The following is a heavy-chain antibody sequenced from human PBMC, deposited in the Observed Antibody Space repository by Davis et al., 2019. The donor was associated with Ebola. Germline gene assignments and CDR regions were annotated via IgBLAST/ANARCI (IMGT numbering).Heavy chain of an antibody. V-gene: IGHV3-43D*03. J-gene: IGHJ4*02. CDR2: ISWDGRST. Sequence: PGGSLRLSCAASGFIFRSYVMSWVRQAPGKGLEWVSLISWDGRSTAYADSVRDRFSISRDNSRNFLYLQMNGLRAEDTALYYCTAYDSTFRNYWGQGTLVTVSS. D-gene: IGHD3-22*01. CDR1: GFIFRSYV. CDR3: TAYDSTFRNY.